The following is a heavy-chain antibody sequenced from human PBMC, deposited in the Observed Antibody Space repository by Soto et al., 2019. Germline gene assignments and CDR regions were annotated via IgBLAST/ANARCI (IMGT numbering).Heavy chain of an antibody. CDR1: GYTFTGYY. V-gene: IGHV1-2*02. CDR2: INPNSGGT. J-gene: IGHJ6*02. CDR3: ARDSYYDFWSGYYAYGMDV. Sequence: ASVKVSCKASGYTFTGYYMHWVRQAPGQGLEWMGWINPNSGGTNYAQKFQGRVTMTRDTSISTAYMELSRLRSDDTAVYYCARDSYYDFWSGYYAYGMDVWGQGXTVTVYS. D-gene: IGHD3-3*01.